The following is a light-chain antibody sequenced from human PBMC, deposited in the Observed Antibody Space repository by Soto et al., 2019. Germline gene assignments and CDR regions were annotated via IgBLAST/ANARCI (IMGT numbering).Light chain of an antibody. CDR2: GAF. V-gene: IGKV3-11*01. Sequence: MAITQSPFTMRVYQGERATLSCRASPSVTNYLAWYQQKPGQAPRLVIYGAFNRATGIPARFSGSGSGTDFTLTISSLEPEDFAVYYCQQRSKWPLTFGQGTRLEIK. CDR1: PSVTNY. CDR3: QQRSKWPLT. J-gene: IGKJ5*01.